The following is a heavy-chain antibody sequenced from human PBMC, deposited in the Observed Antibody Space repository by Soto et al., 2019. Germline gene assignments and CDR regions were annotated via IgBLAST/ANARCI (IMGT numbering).Heavy chain of an antibody. CDR3: ARGCYYDSSQCD. Sequence: GGSLRLSCVASGFTFSNFGMHWVRQAPGKGLEWVAVIWYDGSNKYYADSVKGRFTISRDNSKNTLYLQMNSLRAEDTAVYYCARGCYYDSSQCDWGQGTLVTVSS. V-gene: IGHV3-33*01. D-gene: IGHD3-22*01. J-gene: IGHJ4*02. CDR1: GFTFSNFG. CDR2: IWYDGSNK.